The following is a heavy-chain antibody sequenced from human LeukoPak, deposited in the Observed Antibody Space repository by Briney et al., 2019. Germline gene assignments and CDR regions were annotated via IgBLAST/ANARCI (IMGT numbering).Heavy chain of an antibody. Sequence: GGSLRLSCAASGFTFSNAWMSWVRQAPGKGLEWVGRIKSKTDGGTTDYAAPVKGRFTISRDDSKNTLYLQMNSLKTEDTAVYYCTTEYPSYYYYYMDVWGKGTTVTVSS. V-gene: IGHV3-15*01. D-gene: IGHD2-2*01. CDR3: TTEYPSYYYYYMDV. CDR2: IKSKTDGGTT. J-gene: IGHJ6*03. CDR1: GFTFSNAW.